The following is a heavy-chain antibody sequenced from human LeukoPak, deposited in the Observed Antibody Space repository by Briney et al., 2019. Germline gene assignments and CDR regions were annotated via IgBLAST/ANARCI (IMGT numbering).Heavy chain of an antibody. V-gene: IGHV4-39*01. Sequence: PSETLSLTCTVSGGSISSSSYYWGWIRQPPGKGLEWIGSIYYSGSTYYNPSLKSRVTISVDTSKNQFSLKLSSVTAADTAVYYCARQPSEWELLLVASDIWGQGTMVTVSS. CDR3: ARQPSEWELLLVASDI. J-gene: IGHJ3*02. CDR1: GGSISSSSYY. D-gene: IGHD1-26*01. CDR2: IYYSGST.